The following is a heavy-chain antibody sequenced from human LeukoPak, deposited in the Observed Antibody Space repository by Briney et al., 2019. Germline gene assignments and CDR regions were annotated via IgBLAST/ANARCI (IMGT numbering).Heavy chain of an antibody. CDR3: ASHPYYDFSTGYFH. Sequence: SETLSLTCTVSGGSISSGGYYWSWIRQHPGKGLEWIVYIYYSGSTSYNPSLKSRVTIAVDTSKNQFSLKLSSVTAADTAVYYCASHPYYDFSTGYFHWGQGTLVTVSS. CDR2: IYYSGST. D-gene: IGHD3-3*01. V-gene: IGHV4-31*03. J-gene: IGHJ4*02. CDR1: GGSISSGGYY.